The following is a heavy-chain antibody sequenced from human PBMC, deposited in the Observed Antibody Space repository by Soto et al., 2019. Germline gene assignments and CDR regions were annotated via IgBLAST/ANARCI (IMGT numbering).Heavy chain of an antibody. CDR2: FDPEDGET. CDR3: ATEQVYSYGLTYFDY. CDR1: GYILTELS. D-gene: IGHD5-18*01. Sequence: QVQVEQSGAEVKKPGASVKVSCKVSGYILTELSMHWVGQAPGKGLEWMGVFDPEDGETIYAQKFKGRVTMTEDTSTDTAYMELSSLRSEDTAVYYYATEQVYSYGLTYFDYWGQGTLVTVSS. J-gene: IGHJ4*02. V-gene: IGHV1-24*01.